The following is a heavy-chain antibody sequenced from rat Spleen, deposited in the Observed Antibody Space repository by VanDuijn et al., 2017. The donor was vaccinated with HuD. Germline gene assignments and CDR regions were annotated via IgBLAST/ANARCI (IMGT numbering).Heavy chain of an antibody. V-gene: IGHV2-72*01. CDR2: IWAGGGT. D-gene: IGHD4-3*01. J-gene: IGHJ4*01. CDR1: GFSLPSYH. CDR3: ARHLREASGVMDA. Sequence: VQLQESGPGVVQPSQTLSLTCTVSGFSLPSYHVSWVRQPPGKSLVWMGTIWAGGGTNYNSAVKSRLSISRDTSKSQVLLKMNSLQPEDTGTYYCARHLREASGVMDAWGQGASVTVSS.